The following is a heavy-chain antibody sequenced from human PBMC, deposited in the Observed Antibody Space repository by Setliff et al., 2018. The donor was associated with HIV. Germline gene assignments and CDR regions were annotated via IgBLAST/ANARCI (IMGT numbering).Heavy chain of an antibody. D-gene: IGHD2-2*02. Sequence: SETLSLTCTVSGGSISSGDYYWSWIRQPPGKGLEWIGYIYYSESSHYNPSLKSRVTISVDTSKDQFSLKLSSVTAADTAVYYCARHLEYRGAYYYYMDVWGKGTTVTVSS. V-gene: IGHV4-30-4*08. CDR1: GGSISSGDYY. CDR2: IYYSESS. J-gene: IGHJ6*03. CDR3: ARHLEYRGAYYYYMDV.